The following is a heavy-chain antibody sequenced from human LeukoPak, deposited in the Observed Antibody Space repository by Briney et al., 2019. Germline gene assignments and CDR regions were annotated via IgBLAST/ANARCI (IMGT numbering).Heavy chain of an antibody. D-gene: IGHD2-15*01. CDR2: IYYSGST. Sequence: SETLSLTCTVSGGSISSYYWSWIRQPPGKGLEWIGHIYYSGSTNYNPSLKSRVTISVDTSKNQFSLKLSSVTAADTAVYYCARIYCSGGSCYSIPYNWFDPWGQGTLVTVSS. V-gene: IGHV4-59*01. J-gene: IGHJ5*02. CDR3: ARIYCSGGSCYSIPYNWFDP. CDR1: GGSISSYY.